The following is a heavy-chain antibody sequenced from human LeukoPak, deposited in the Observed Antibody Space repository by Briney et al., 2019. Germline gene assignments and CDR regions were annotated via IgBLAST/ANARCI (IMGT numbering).Heavy chain of an antibody. CDR1: GYTFTSYD. CDR2: MNPNSGNT. D-gene: IGHD1-26*01. V-gene: IGHV1-8*01. Sequence: GASVKVSCKASGYTFTSYDINWVRQATGQGLEWMGWMNPNSGNTGYAQKFQGRVTMTRNTSISTAYMELSSLRSEDTAVYYCARPLGGSGSYGSAAFDIWGQGTMVTVSS. J-gene: IGHJ3*02. CDR3: ARPLGGSGSYGSAAFDI.